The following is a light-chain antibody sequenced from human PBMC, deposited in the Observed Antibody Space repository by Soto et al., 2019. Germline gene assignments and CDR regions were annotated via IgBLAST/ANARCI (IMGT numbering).Light chain of an antibody. CDR3: QQYNSYLWT. CDR2: KAS. V-gene: IGKV1-5*03. J-gene: IGKJ1*01. Sequence: DIQMTQSPSTLSASVGDRVTITCRASQSISSWLAWYQQKPGKAPKLLIYKASSLESGVPSRFSGSGSGTEFTLTISSLPPDDFATYYCQQYNSYLWTFGQGNKVEIK. CDR1: QSISSW.